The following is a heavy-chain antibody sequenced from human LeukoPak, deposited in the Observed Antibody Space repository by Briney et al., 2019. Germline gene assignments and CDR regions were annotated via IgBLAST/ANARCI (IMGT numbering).Heavy chain of an antibody. CDR1: GFTFSSYG. CDR2: ISYDGSNK. J-gene: IGHJ6*03. CDR3: ARGRFLESYYYMDV. Sequence: GGSLRLSCAASGFTFSSYGMHWVRQAPGKGLEWVAVISYDGSNKYYADSVKGRFTISRDNSKNTLYLQMNSLRAEDTAVYYCARGRFLESYYYMDVWGKGTTVTVSS. V-gene: IGHV3-30*03. D-gene: IGHD3-3*01.